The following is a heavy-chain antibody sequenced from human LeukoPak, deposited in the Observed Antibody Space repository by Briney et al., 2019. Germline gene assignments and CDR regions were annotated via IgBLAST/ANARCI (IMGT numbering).Heavy chain of an antibody. Sequence: GGSLRLSCVVSGFTVSSNYMTWVRQAPGKGLERVSVIFSGGNSYYGDSVKGRFTISRDDSKNTVYLQMNSLRAEDTAVYYCARGHYYYDTGYWGQGTLVTVSS. CDR3: ARGHYYYDTGY. CDR1: GFTVSSNY. D-gene: IGHD3-22*01. V-gene: IGHV3-53*01. CDR2: IFSGGNS. J-gene: IGHJ4*02.